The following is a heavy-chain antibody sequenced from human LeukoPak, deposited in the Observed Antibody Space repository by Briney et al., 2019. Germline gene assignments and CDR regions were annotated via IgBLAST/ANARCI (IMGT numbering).Heavy chain of an antibody. Sequence: PGGSLRLSCAASGFTFDDYAMHWVRQAPGKGLEWVSGISWNSGSIGYADSVKGRFTISRDNAKNSLYLQMNSLRAEDTALYYCAKDMASYGSGSYDFDYWGQGTLVTVSS. D-gene: IGHD3-10*01. CDR2: ISWNSGSI. CDR1: GFTFDDYA. J-gene: IGHJ4*02. CDR3: AKDMASYGSGSYDFDY. V-gene: IGHV3-9*01.